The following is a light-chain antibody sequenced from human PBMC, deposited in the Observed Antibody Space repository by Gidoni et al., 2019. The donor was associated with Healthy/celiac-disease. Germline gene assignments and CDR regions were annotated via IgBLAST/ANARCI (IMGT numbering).Light chain of an antibody. CDR2: AAS. CDR1: KSISSY. CDR3: QQSYSSLT. Sequence: IQIPQSPSSLSASEGDRVTITCRASKSISSYLNWYQQKPGKAPKLLIYAASSLQSGVPSRCSGSGSGTDFTLTISSLQPEDFATYYCQQSYSSLTFGGXTKVEIK. V-gene: IGKV1-39*01. J-gene: IGKJ4*01.